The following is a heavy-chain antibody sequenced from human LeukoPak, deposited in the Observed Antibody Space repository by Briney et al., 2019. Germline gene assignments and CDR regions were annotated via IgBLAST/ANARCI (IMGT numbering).Heavy chain of an antibody. CDR2: IYPGDSDT. CDR3: ARHVGSSDVDF. J-gene: IGHJ4*02. CDR1: GYRFANYW. D-gene: IGHD6-13*01. V-gene: IGHV5-51*01. Sequence: GESLKISCKGSGYRFANYWIGWVRQMPGKGLEWMGIIYPGDSDTRYSPSFQGQVTISADKSTSTAYLQWSSLQASDTAMYYCARHVGSSDVDFWGQGTLVTVSS.